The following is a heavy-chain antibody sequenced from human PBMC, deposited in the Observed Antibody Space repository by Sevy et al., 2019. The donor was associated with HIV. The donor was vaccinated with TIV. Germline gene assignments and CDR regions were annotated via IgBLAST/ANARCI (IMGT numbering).Heavy chain of an antibody. J-gene: IGHJ6*03. D-gene: IGHD3-9*01. CDR2: IIPIFGTA. V-gene: IGHV1-69*06. CDR1: GGTFSSYA. CDR3: ASGGGYDILTGLNYYYMDG. Sequence: ASVKVSCKASGGTFSSYAISWVRQAPGQGLEWTGGIIPIFGTANYAQKFQGRVTITADKSTSTAYMELSSLRSEDTAVYYCASGGGYDILTGLNYYYMDGWSKGTTVTVSS.